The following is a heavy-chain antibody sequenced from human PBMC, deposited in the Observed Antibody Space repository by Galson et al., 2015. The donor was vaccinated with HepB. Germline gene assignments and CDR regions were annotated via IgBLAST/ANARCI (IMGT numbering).Heavy chain of an antibody. CDR3: ARPEASFEAAAGTRY. V-gene: IGHV3-30*04. J-gene: IGHJ4*02. CDR2: ISYDGSNK. CDR1: GFIFSSYV. Sequence: SLRLSCAASGFIFSSYVMHWVRQAPGKGLEWVAVISYDGSNKYYADSVKGRFTISRDNSKNTLYLQMNSLRVEDTAVYYCARPEASFEAAAGTRYWGQGTLVTVSS. D-gene: IGHD6-13*01.